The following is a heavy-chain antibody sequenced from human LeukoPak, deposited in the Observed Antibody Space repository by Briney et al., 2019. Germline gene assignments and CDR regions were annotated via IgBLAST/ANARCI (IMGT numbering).Heavy chain of an antibody. J-gene: IGHJ4*02. D-gene: IGHD3-9*01. CDR1: GYTFTSYA. Sequence: GASVKVSCKASGYTFTSYAMNWVRQAPGQGLEWMGWINTNTGNPTYAQGFTGRFVFSLDTSVSTAYLQISSLKAEDTAVYYCARDLSRGMYYDILTGYGYWGQGTLVTVSS. CDR3: ARDLSRGMYYDILTGYGY. CDR2: INTNTGNP. V-gene: IGHV7-4-1*02.